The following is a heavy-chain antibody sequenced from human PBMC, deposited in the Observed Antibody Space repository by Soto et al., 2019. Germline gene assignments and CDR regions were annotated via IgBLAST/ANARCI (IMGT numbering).Heavy chain of an antibody. D-gene: IGHD2-21*02. CDR2: IRSKANSYAT. CDR3: TRSIKRVVVTATIYYGMDV. V-gene: IGHV3-73*01. Sequence: GGSLRLSCAASGFTFSGSAMHWVRQASGKGLEWVGRIRSKANSYATAYAASVKGRFTISRDDSKNTAYLQMNSLKTEDTAVYYCTRSIKRVVVTATIYYGMDVWGQGTTVTVSS. J-gene: IGHJ6*02. CDR1: GFTFSGSA.